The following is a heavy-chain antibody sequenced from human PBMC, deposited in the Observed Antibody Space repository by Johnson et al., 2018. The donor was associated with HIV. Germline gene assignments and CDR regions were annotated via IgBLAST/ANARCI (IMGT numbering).Heavy chain of an antibody. CDR3: ARETRDDACDI. D-gene: IGHD4-11*01. CDR2: ISYDGSNK. Sequence: QVQLVESGGGVVQPGRSLRLSCAASGFTFSSYAMHWVRQAPGKGLEWVAVISYDGSNKYYADSVKGRFTISRDNSKNTLYLQMNSLRAEDTAVYYCARETRDDACDIWGQGTIVTVSS. V-gene: IGHV3-30-3*01. CDR1: GFTFSSYA. J-gene: IGHJ3*02.